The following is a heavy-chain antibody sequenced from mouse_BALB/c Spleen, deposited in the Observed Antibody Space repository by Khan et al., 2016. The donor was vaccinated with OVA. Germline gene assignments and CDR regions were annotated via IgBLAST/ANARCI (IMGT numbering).Heavy chain of an antibody. CDR1: GFTFSSYG. V-gene: IGHV5-6-3*01. CDR2: INSNGGGT. CDR3: ARMARTIN. Sequence: EVELVESGGGLVQPGGSLKLSCAASGFTFSSYGMSWVRQTPDKRLELVATINSNGGGTYYPDSVKGRSTMSGDNAKNTLYLQMSRLKSEDTAMYYCARMARTINWGQGTTLTVSS. J-gene: IGHJ2*01.